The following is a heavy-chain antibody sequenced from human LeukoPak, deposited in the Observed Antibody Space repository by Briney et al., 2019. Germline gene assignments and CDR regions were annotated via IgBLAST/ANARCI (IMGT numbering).Heavy chain of an antibody. CDR2: IIPIFGTA. Sequence: ASVKVSCKASGGTFSIYAISWVRQAPGQGLEWMGGIIPIFGTANYAQKFQGRVTITADESTSIAYMELSSLRSEDTAVYYCARWDSSGYYYWGQGTLVTVSS. CDR1: GGTFSIYA. J-gene: IGHJ4*02. V-gene: IGHV1-69*13. CDR3: ARWDSSGYYY. D-gene: IGHD3-22*01.